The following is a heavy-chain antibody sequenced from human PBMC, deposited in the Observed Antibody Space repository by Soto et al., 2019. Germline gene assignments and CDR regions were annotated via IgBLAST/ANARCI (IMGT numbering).Heavy chain of an antibody. CDR1: GFTFSNAW. CDR3: TTGGTMVRGPPLGFDY. D-gene: IGHD3-10*01. V-gene: IGHV3-15*01. Sequence: EVQLVESGGGLVKPGGSLRLSCAASGFTFSNAWMSWVRQAPGKGLEWVGRIKSKTDGGTTDYAAPVKGRFTISRDDSKXTLYLQMNSLKTEDTAVYYCTTGGTMVRGPPLGFDYWGQGTLVTVSS. J-gene: IGHJ4*02. CDR2: IKSKTDGGTT.